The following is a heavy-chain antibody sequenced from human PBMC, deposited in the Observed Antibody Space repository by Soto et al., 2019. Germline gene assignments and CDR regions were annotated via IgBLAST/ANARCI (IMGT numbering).Heavy chain of an antibody. CDR2: IYWDDDR. CDR3: AHIMITWGGVSALDAFDM. CDR1: GFSLSTSRVG. V-gene: IGHV2-5*02. J-gene: IGHJ3*02. D-gene: IGHD3-16*01. Sequence: YGPTLVNPTQTLTLTCSFSGFSLSTSRVGVAWIRQPPGKALEWLAIIYWDDDRRYPPSLKTRLAITKDTSKNQVVLTMTNLDPGDTATYYCAHIMITWGGVSALDAFDMWGQGTMVTVSS.